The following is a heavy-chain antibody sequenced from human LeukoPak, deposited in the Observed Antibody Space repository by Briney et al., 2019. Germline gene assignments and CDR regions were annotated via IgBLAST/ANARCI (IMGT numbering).Heavy chain of an antibody. V-gene: IGHV1-69*13. CDR2: IIPIFGTA. CDR3: ASAYSGYDQYYFDY. CDR1: GGTFSSYA. J-gene: IGHJ4*02. D-gene: IGHD5-12*01. Sequence: GASVKVSCRASGGTFSSYAISWVRQAPGQGLEWMGGIIPIFGTANYAQKFQGRVTITADESTSTAYMELSSLRSEDTAVYYCASAYSGYDQYYFDYWGQGTLVTVSS.